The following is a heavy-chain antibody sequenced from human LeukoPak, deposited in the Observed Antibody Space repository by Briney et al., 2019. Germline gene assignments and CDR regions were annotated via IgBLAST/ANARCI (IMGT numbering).Heavy chain of an antibody. CDR2: IWYDGSNT. V-gene: IGHV3-33*01. J-gene: IGHJ6*02. CDR1: GFTFSSYG. D-gene: IGHD6-13*01. Sequence: GGSLRLSCAASGFTFSSYGMHWVRQAPGKGLEXXXVIWYDGSNTYXADSVKXRFTISRDNSKNTLYLQMNSLRVEDTAVYYCARGGSNWYSGMDVWGQGTTVTVSS. CDR3: ARGGSNWYSGMDV.